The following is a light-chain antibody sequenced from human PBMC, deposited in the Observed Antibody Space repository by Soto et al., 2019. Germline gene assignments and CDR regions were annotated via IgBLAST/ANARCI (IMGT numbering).Light chain of an antibody. CDR3: RSFDSSLSVV. J-gene: IGLJ2*01. V-gene: IGLV1-40*01. CDR1: SSNIGAGYD. CDR2: GNT. Sequence: QSVLTQPPSVSGAPGQRVTISCTGSSSNIGAGYDVHWYQQLPGRAPKLLIYGNTNRPSGVPDRFSGSKSDTSASLAITGLQADDEADYYCRSFDSSLSVVFGGGTQLTVL.